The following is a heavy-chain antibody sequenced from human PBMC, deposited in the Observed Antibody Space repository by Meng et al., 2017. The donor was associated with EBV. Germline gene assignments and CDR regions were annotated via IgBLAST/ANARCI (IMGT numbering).Heavy chain of an antibody. D-gene: IGHD1-1*01. CDR2: INTYSGKA. V-gene: IGHV7-4-1*02. Sequence: VRLLYPGPEWKRPVASVKVSCKASGYTLRNYAINWMRQVPGQGLEWMGWINTYSGKATFAQGFTGRFVFSLDTPVTTAHLQISGLKTEDSAVYYCARGVEENGSHYPFDSWGQGTLVTVSS. J-gene: IGHJ4*02. CDR1: GYTLRNYA. CDR3: ARGVEENGSHYPFDS.